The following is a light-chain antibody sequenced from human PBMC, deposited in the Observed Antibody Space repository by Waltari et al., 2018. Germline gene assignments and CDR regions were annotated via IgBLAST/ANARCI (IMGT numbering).Light chain of an antibody. V-gene: IGKV1-17*01. CDR1: QDIRNG. CDR3: LQHNSYPPT. Sequence: DIQMTQSPSSLSASVGDSLTITCRASQDIRNGLGWYQQKPGEAPKRLIYGASSLQSGVPSRFSGSASGTEFTLTISSLQPEDFATYFCLQHNSYPPTFGGGTKVEIQ. CDR2: GAS. J-gene: IGKJ4*01.